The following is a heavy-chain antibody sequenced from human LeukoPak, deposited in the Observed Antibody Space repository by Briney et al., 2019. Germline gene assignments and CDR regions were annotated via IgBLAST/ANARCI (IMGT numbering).Heavy chain of an antibody. CDR3: AREGSYLNAGGSYYLHWLDP. CDR2: ISSSSNYI. D-gene: IGHD3-22*01. V-gene: IGHV3-21*01. J-gene: IGHJ5*02. Sequence: GESLRLSCATSGFTLSGYSMNWVRQAPGKGLEWVSSISSSSNYIYYADSVKGRFTISRDNGKNTLYLQMNSLRAEDTAIYYCAREGSYLNAGGSYYLHWLDPWGQGTLVTVSS. CDR1: GFTLSGYS.